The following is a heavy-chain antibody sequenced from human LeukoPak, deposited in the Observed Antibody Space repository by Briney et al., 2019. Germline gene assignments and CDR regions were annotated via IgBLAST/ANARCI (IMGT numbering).Heavy chain of an antibody. CDR3: ARRLTQYDCFDP. J-gene: IGHJ5*02. V-gene: IGHV6-1*01. D-gene: IGHD2-2*01. Sequence: SQTLSLTCAISGDSASSNSVTWNWIRQSPSRGLEWLGRTYYRSTWYNDYAVSVRGRITVNPDTSKNQFSLHLNSVTPEDTAVYYCARRLTQYDCFDPWGQGILVTVSS. CDR1: GDSASSNSVT. CDR2: TYYRSTWYN.